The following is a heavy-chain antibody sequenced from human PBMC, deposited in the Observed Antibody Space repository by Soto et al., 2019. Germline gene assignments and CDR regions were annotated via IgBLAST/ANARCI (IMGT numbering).Heavy chain of an antibody. CDR1: GYSFTSYA. CDR2: INAGNGNT. CDR3: ARVLFSNYEGGVYYYYGMDV. Sequence: EASVKVSCKASGYSFTSYAIHWMRQAPGQRLEWMGWINAGNGNTKVPQKFQGRVTITADESTSTAYMELSSLRSEDTAVYYCARVLFSNYEGGVYYYYGMDVWGQGTTVTVSS. D-gene: IGHD4-4*01. J-gene: IGHJ6*02. V-gene: IGHV1-3*01.